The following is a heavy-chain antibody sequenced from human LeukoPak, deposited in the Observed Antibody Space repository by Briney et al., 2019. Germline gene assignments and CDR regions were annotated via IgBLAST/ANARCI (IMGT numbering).Heavy chain of an antibody. D-gene: IGHD6-13*01. CDR3: AARRGAAAGTDYFDY. J-gene: IGHJ4*02. Sequence: GGSLRLSCVASGFTFDDYGINWVRQVPGKGLEWVSGIRWKSGIIAYADSVKGRFTISRDIAKNSPYLQMNNLRVEDMALYYCAARRGAAAGTDYFDYWGQGTLVTVSS. CDR2: IRWKSGII. V-gene: IGHV3-9*03. CDR1: GFTFDDYG.